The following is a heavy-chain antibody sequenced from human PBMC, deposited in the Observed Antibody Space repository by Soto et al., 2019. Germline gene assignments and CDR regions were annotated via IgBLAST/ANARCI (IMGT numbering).Heavy chain of an antibody. CDR1: GFTFSSYA. J-gene: IGHJ4*02. Sequence: GGSLRLSCAASGFTFSSYATSWVRQAPGKGLEWVSAISGSGGSTYYADSVKGRFTISRDNSKNTLYLQMNSLRAEDTAVYYCAKRIGIQLWEPFDYWGQGTLVTVSS. V-gene: IGHV3-23*01. CDR3: AKRIGIQLWEPFDY. CDR2: ISGSGGST. D-gene: IGHD5-18*01.